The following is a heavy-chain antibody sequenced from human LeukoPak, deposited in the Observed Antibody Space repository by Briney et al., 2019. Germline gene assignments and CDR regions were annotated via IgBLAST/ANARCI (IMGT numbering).Heavy chain of an antibody. V-gene: IGHV3-15*01. J-gene: IGHJ4*02. CDR1: GFTFSNAW. CDR3: AKDPTHYRVWDDYDSTVLSY. Sequence: GGSLRLSCAASGFTFSNAWMTWVRQAPGKGLEWVGRIKSKTDGGTTDYTAPVKGRFTISRDDSKNTLYLQMNSLKTEDTAVYYCAKDPTHYRVWDDYDSTVLSYWGQGTLVTVSS. CDR2: IKSKTDGGTT. D-gene: IGHD3-22*01.